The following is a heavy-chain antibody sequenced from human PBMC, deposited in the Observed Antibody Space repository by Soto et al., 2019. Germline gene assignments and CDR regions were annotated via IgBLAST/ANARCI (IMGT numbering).Heavy chain of an antibody. Sequence: QVQLVQSGPEVQKPGASVNVSCKASGDTFTNYGITWVRQAPGQGLEWMGWISAYNGKTNYAQKLQGRVSMTTDTSTSTAYMELRSLRSDDTAVYYCARAEITMIRGVIIIDGFEMWGQGTVVTVS. CDR2: ISAYNGKT. CDR1: GDTFTNYG. D-gene: IGHD3-10*01. V-gene: IGHV1-18*01. CDR3: ARAEITMIRGVIIIDGFEM. J-gene: IGHJ3*02.